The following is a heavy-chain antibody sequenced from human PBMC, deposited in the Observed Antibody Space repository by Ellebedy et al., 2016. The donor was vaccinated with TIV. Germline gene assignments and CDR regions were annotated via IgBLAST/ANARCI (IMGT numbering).Heavy chain of an antibody. CDR3: ARDEGSGSHYYYYYGMDV. J-gene: IGHJ6*02. D-gene: IGHD3-10*01. CDR2: MNPNSGNT. V-gene: IGHV1-8*01. Sequence: ASVKVSCKASGYTFTSYDINWVRQATGQGLEWMRWMNPNSGNTGYAQKFQGRVTMTRNTSISTAYMELSSLRSEDTAVYYCARDEGSGSHYYYYYGMDVWGQGTTVTVSS. CDR1: GYTFTSYD.